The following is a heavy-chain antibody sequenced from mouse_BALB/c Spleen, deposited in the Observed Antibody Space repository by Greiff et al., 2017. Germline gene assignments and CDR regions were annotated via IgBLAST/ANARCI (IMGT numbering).Heavy chain of an antibody. J-gene: IGHJ1*01. V-gene: IGHV5-17*02. Sequence: EVQVVESGGGLVQPGGSRKLSCAASGFTFSSFGMHWVRQAPEKGLEWVAYISSGSSTIYYADTVKGRFTISRDNPKNTLFLQMTSLRSEDTAMYYCAREGDGNYWYFDVWGAGTTVTVSS. CDR1: GFTFSSFG. D-gene: IGHD2-1*01. CDR3: AREGDGNYWYFDV. CDR2: ISSGSSTI.